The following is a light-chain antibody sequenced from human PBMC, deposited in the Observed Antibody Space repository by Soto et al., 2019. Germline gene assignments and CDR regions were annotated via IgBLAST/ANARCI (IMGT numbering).Light chain of an antibody. CDR3: QEYQSLFA. CDR1: QDITNY. CDR2: DTS. J-gene: IGKJ3*01. Sequence: IQMTQSPSSLSASVGDRVSITCRASQDITNYLNWYQQKPGKAPKLLIYDTSILETGVPSRFSGSGSGTHFTLIITGLQPEDFATYYCQEYQSLFAFGPGTKVDRK. V-gene: IGKV1-33*01.